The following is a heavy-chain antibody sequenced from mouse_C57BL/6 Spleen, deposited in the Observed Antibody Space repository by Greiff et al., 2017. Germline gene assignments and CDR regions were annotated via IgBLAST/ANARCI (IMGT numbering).Heavy chain of an antibody. Sequence: QVQLQQPGTELVKPGASVKLSCKASGYTFTSYWMHWVKQRPGQGLEWIGNINPSNGGTNYNEKFKSKATLTVDKSSSTAYMQLSSLTSEDTAVSYCARRMGGCGSIPWFAYWGHGALVTVSA. CDR2: INPSNGGT. J-gene: IGHJ3*01. CDR3: ARRMGGCGSIPWFAY. V-gene: IGHV1-53*01. CDR1: GYTFTSYW. D-gene: IGHD1-1*01.